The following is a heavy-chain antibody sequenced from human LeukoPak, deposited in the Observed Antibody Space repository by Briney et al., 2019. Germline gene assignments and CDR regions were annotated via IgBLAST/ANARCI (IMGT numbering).Heavy chain of an antibody. J-gene: IGHJ4*02. CDR1: GGSISSSSYY. CDR2: IYYSGST. Sequence: PSETLSLTCTVSGGSISSSSYYWGWIRQPPGKGLEWIGSIYYSGSTYYNPSLNSRVTISVGTSKNQFSLKLSSVTAADTAVYYCARHKTAAHPFDYWGQGTLVTVSS. D-gene: IGHD2-2*01. CDR3: ARHKTAAHPFDY. V-gene: IGHV4-39*01.